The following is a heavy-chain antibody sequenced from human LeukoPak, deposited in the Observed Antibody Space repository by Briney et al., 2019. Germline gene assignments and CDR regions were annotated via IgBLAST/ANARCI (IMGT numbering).Heavy chain of an antibody. J-gene: IGHJ4*02. CDR3: ARVGVAYYYDSSGYYLPD. V-gene: IGHV3-20*04. CDR2: INWNGGST. D-gene: IGHD3-22*01. Sequence: GGSLRLSXAASGFTFDDYGMSWVRQAPGKGLEWVSGINWNGGSTGYADSVKGRFTISRDNAKNSLYLQMNSLRAEDTALYYCARVGVAYYYDSSGYYLPDWGQGTLVTVSS. CDR1: GFTFDDYG.